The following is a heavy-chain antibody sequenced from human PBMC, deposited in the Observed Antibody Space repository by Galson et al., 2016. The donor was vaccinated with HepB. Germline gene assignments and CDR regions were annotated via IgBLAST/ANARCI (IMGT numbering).Heavy chain of an antibody. CDR1: GLRFSSYD. V-gene: IGHV3-30*18. Sequence: SLRLSCAASGLRFSSYDMHWVRQAPGKGLEWVAVISHDGRKTYYGTSVQGRFTISRDNSKNTLYLQMNSLRAEDTAVYYCAKAKLWFGELLPGDWGQGTLVIVSS. J-gene: IGHJ4*02. D-gene: IGHD3-10*01. CDR2: ISHDGRKT. CDR3: AKAKLWFGELLPGD.